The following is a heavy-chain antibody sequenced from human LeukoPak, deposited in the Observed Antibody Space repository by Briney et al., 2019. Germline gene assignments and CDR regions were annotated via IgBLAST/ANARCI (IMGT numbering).Heavy chain of an antibody. CDR1: GFTFSSYA. CDR2: ISGSGGST. Sequence: HPGGSLRLSCAASGFTFSSYAMSWVRQAPGKGLEWVSAISGSGGSTYYADSVKGRFTISRDNSKNTLYLQMNSLRAEDTAVYYYAKDYCGGDCYHYFDYWGQGTLVTVSS. D-gene: IGHD2-21*01. CDR3: AKDYCGGDCYHYFDY. J-gene: IGHJ4*02. V-gene: IGHV3-23*01.